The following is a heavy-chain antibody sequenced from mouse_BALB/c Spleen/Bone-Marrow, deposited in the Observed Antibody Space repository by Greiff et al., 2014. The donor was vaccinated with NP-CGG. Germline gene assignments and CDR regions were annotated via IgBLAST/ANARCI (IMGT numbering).Heavy chain of an antibody. J-gene: IGHJ2*01. CDR1: GFSLTSYG. V-gene: IGHV2-9*02. CDR2: IWAGGST. D-gene: IGHD1-2*01. Sequence: VMLVESGPGLVAPSQSLSITCTVSGFSLTSYGVHWIRQPPGKGLEWLGVIWAGGSTNYNSALMSRLSISKDNSKSQVFLKMNSPQTDDTAMYYCARYYYGFLDYWGQGTTLTVSS. CDR3: ARYYYGFLDY.